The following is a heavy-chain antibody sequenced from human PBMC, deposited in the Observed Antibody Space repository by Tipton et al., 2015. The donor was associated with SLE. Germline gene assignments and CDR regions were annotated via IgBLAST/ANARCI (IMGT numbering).Heavy chain of an antibody. CDR1: GDSINSGTYY. Sequence: TLSLTCTVSGDSINSGTYYWSWIRQPVGKGLEWIGNIYTSESTNYNPSLKSRVTISVDTSKNQFSLKLSSVTAADTAVYYCVYGDWLGLDYWGQGTLVTVSS. V-gene: IGHV4-61*09. CDR2: IYTSEST. D-gene: IGHD4-17*01. J-gene: IGHJ4*02. CDR3: VYGDWLGLDY.